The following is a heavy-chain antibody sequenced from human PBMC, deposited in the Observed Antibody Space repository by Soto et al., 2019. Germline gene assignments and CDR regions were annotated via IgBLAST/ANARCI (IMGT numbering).Heavy chain of an antibody. V-gene: IGHV3-48*03. CDR2: ISSSGSTI. Sequence: GGSLRLSCAASGFTFSSYEMNWVRQAPGKGPEWVSYISSSGSTIYYADSVKGRFTISRDNAKNALYLQMNSLGAEDTAVYYCAREYQRSGAFDIWGQGTMVNVSS. CDR1: GFTFSSYE. CDR3: AREYQRSGAFDI. D-gene: IGHD2-2*01. J-gene: IGHJ3*02.